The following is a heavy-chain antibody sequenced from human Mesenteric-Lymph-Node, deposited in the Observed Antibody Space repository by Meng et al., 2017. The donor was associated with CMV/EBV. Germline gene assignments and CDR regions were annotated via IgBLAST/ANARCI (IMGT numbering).Heavy chain of an antibody. Sequence: SETLSLTCTVSGGSISRGDYYWSWIRQPPGKGLEWIGYIHYSGTTYYNPSLRSRVTLSVDTSKNHFSLKLSSVTAADTAVYYCARETYGYCSSTTCLSSYYYGMDVWGRGTTVTVSS. CDR3: ARETYGYCSSTTCLSSYYYGMDV. J-gene: IGHJ6*02. V-gene: IGHV4-30-4*08. CDR1: GGSISRGDYY. D-gene: IGHD2-2*03. CDR2: IHYSGTT.